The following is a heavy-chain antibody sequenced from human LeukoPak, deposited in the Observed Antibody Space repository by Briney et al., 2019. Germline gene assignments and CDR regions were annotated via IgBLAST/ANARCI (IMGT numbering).Heavy chain of an antibody. CDR2: INHSGST. D-gene: IGHD3-3*01. J-gene: IGHJ5*02. Sequence: PSETLSLTCAVYGGSFSGYYWSWIRQPPGKGLEWIGEINHSGSTNYNPSLKSRVTISVDTSKNQFSLKLSSVTAADTAVYYCARNLAYYDFWSGYYWFDPWGQGTLDTVSS. V-gene: IGHV4-34*01. CDR1: GGSFSGYY. CDR3: ARNLAYYDFWSGYYWFDP.